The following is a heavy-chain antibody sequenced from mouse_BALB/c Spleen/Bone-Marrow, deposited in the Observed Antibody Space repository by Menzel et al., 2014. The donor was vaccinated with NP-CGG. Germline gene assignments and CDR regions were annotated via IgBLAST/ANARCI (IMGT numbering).Heavy chain of an antibody. CDR1: GYSFTSYW. J-gene: IGHJ3*01. V-gene: IGHV1-61*01. CDR3: ARLEGNYGSTFAY. Sequence: VQRVESGAELVRPGASVKLSCKASGYSFTSYWMNWVKQRPGQGLEWIGMIHPSDTETRLNQRFKDKATLTVDKSSSTAYMQLSSPTSEDSAVYYCARLEGNYGSTFAYWGQGTLVTVPA. CDR2: IHPSDTET. D-gene: IGHD1-1*01.